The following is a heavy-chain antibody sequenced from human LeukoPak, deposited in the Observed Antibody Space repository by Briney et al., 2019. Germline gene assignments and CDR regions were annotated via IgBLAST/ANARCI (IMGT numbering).Heavy chain of an antibody. D-gene: IGHD3-22*01. V-gene: IGHV4-31*03. CDR3: ARRSGYSSSEDY. Sequence: SETLSLTCTVSGGSISSGGYYWSWIRQHPGKGLEWIGYIYYSGSTHYNPSLKSRVTISVDTSMNQFSLKLSSVTAADTAVYYCARRSGYSSSEDYWGQGTLVTVSS. J-gene: IGHJ4*02. CDR2: IYYSGST. CDR1: GGSISSGGYY.